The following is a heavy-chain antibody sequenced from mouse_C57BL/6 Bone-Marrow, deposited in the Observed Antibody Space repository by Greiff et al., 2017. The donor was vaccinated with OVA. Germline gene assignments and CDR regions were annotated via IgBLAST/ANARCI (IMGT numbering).Heavy chain of an antibody. V-gene: IGHV1-58*01. CDR2: IYIGNGYT. CDR1: GYTFTSYG. D-gene: IGHD2-3*01. J-gene: IGHJ1*03. Sequence: VHVKQSGAELVRPGSSVTLSCKTSGYTFTSYGINWVKQRPGQGLEWIGYIYIGNGYTDYNEKFKGKATLTSDTSSSTAYMQLSSLTSEDSAIYFCATDGYYWYFDFWGTGTTVTVSS. CDR3: ATDGYYWYFDF.